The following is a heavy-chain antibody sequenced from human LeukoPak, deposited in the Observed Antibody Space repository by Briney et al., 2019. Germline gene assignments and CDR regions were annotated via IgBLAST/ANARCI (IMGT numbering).Heavy chain of an antibody. D-gene: IGHD2-15*01. Sequence: SETLSLTCTVSSASISSNYWTWIRQPPGKGLEWIGYIHYTGTTNYNPSLKSRVTISVDTSKNQFSLKLSSVTAADTAVYYCARTGLTCSGGSCEYYYYYYMDVWGKGTTVTVSS. CDR3: ARTGLTCSGGSCEYYYYYYMDV. J-gene: IGHJ6*03. CDR1: SASISSNY. CDR2: IHYTGTT. V-gene: IGHV4-59*12.